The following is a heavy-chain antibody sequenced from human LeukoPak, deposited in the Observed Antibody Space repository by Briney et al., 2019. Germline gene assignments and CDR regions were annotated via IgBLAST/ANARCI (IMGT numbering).Heavy chain of an antibody. D-gene: IGHD3-22*01. CDR3: ARDYTMIRYYFDY. CDR1: GFTFSSYS. CDR2: ISSSSSYI. J-gene: IGHJ4*02. Sequence: PGGSLRLSCAASGFTFSSYSMNWVRQASGKGLECVSSISSSSSYIYYADSVKGRFTISRDNAKNSLYLQMNSLRAEDTAVYYCARDYTMIRYYFDYWGQGTLVTVSS. V-gene: IGHV3-21*01.